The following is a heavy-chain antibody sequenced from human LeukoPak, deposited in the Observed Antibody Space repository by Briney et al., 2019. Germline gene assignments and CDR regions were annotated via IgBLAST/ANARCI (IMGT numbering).Heavy chain of an antibody. J-gene: IGHJ4*02. Sequence: SETLSLTCTVSGGSISSYYWSRIRQPPGKGLEWIGYIYYSGSTNYNPSLKSRVTISVDTSKNQFSLKLSSVTAADTAVYYCARDGGQWLASYYFDYWGQGTLVTVSS. V-gene: IGHV4-59*01. CDR1: GGSISSYY. D-gene: IGHD6-19*01. CDR3: ARDGGQWLASYYFDY. CDR2: IYYSGST.